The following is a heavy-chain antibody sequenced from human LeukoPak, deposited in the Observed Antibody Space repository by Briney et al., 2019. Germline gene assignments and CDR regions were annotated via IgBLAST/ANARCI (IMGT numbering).Heavy chain of an antibody. CDR3: ARDSSHYLGSSDY. J-gene: IGHJ4*02. Sequence: LAGGSLRLSCAASGFTFSSYAMSWVRQAPGKGLEWVSAISGSGGSTYYADSVKGRFTISRDNSKNTLYLQMNSLRAEDTAVYYCARDSSHYLGSSDYWGQGTLVTVSS. V-gene: IGHV3-23*01. CDR1: GFTFSSYA. D-gene: IGHD6-6*01. CDR2: ISGSGGST.